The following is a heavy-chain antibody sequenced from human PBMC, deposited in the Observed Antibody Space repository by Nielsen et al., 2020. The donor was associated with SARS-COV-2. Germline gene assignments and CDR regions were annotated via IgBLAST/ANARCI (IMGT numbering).Heavy chain of an antibody. V-gene: IGHV3-30*03. Sequence: WIRQPPGKGLEWVAVISHDGSNKYYADSVKGRFTISRDNSKNTLYLQMNSLRAEDTAVYYCARVRDDSSGYPDAFDIWGQGTMVTVSS. CDR2: ISHDGSNK. D-gene: IGHD3-22*01. J-gene: IGHJ3*02. CDR3: ARVRDDSSGYPDAFDI.